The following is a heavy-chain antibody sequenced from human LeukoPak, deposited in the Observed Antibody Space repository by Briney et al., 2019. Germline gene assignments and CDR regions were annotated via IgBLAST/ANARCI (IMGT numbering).Heavy chain of an antibody. D-gene: IGHD5-12*01. V-gene: IGHV3-66*01. J-gene: IGHJ3*02. CDR3: VTGPYSGYDNAFDI. CDR2: IYPGGST. CDR1: GYIVSSNY. Sequence: GGSLRLSCAASGYIVSSNYMSWVRQAPGKGLEWVSVIYPGGSTYYADSVKGRFTISRDNSKNTLYVQMNSLRGEDTAVYYCVTGPYSGYDNAFDIWGQGTMVTVSS.